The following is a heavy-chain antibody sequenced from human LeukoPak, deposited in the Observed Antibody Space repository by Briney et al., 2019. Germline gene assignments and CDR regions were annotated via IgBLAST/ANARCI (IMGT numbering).Heavy chain of an antibody. CDR2: IYTSGST. J-gene: IGHJ5*02. CDR3: ARDRVVVVPAAKRIYNWFDP. CDR1: GGSISSGSYY. D-gene: IGHD2-2*01. V-gene: IGHV4-61*02. Sequence: SETLSLTCTVSGGSISSGSYYWSWIRQPAGKGLEWIGRIYTSGSTNYNPSLKSRVTISVDTSKNRFSLKLSSVTAADTAVYYCARDRVVVVPAAKRIYNWFDPWGQGTLVTVSS.